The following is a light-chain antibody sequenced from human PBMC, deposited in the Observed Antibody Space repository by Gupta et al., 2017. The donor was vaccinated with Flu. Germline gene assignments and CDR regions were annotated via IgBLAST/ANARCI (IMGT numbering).Light chain of an antibody. CDR1: DDIYAN. CDR2: DAS. Sequence: TLTLSPGEGSSLSCRARDDIYANLALYRQKPSPAPRLLIYDASTRTRGIAVRFSGSGSGTEITLSISSRRSEDDAVYFCQEKKKAHPETAFGQGTRLDI. V-gene: IGKV3-15*01. J-gene: IGKJ1*01. CDR3: QEKKKAHPETA.